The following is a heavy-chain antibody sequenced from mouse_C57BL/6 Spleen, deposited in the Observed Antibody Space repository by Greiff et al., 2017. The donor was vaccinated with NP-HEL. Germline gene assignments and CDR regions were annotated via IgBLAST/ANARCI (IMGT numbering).Heavy chain of an antibody. CDR2: IYPRDGST. J-gene: IGHJ3*01. Sequence: QVQLKQSGPELVKPGASVKLSCKASGYTFTSYDINWVKQRPGQGLEWIGWIYPRDGSTKYNEKFKGKATLTVDTSSSTAYMELHSLTSEDSAVYFCARSESIYYYGSSSFAYWGQGTLVTVSA. CDR1: GYTFTSYD. CDR3: ARSESIYYYGSSSFAY. V-gene: IGHV1-85*01. D-gene: IGHD1-1*01.